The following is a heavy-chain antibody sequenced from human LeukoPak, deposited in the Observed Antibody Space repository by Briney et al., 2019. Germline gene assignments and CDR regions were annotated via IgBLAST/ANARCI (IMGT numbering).Heavy chain of an antibody. Sequence: GVSLRLSCAAAGFTFDDYGMSWVRQAPGKGLEWVSGINWNGGSTGYADSVKGRFTISRDNAKNSLYLQMNSLRAEDTALYYCARCSREDAFDIWGQGTMVTVSS. D-gene: IGHD3-10*02. CDR2: INWNGGST. CDR3: ARCSREDAFDI. V-gene: IGHV3-20*04. J-gene: IGHJ3*02. CDR1: GFTFDDYG.